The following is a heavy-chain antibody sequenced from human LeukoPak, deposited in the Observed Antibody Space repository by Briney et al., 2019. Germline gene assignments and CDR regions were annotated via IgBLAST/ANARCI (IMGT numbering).Heavy chain of an antibody. D-gene: IGHD3-9*01. V-gene: IGHV3-23*01. Sequence: GGSLRLSCAASGFTFSSYAMSWVRQAPGKGLEWVSAISGSGGSTYYADSVKGRFTISRDNSKNTLYLQMNSLRAEDTAVYYCAKVRPKETYYDTLTGYIRSAFDAFDIWGQGTMVTVSS. J-gene: IGHJ3*02. CDR2: ISGSGGST. CDR3: AKVRPKETYYDTLTGYIRSAFDAFDI. CDR1: GFTFSSYA.